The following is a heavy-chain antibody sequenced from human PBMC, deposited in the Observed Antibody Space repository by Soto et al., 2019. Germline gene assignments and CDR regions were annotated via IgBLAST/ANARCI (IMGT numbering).Heavy chain of an antibody. V-gene: IGHV3-13*01. J-gene: IGHJ6*02. CDR1: GFTFSSYD. D-gene: IGHD6-19*01. CDR2: IGTVGNT. Sequence: GSLRLSCAASGFTFSSYDMHWVRQATGKGLEWVSAIGTVGNTYYPGSVKGRFTISRENAKNSLYLQMNSLRAGDTAVYYCARRGGWTPDYYGMDVWGQGT. CDR3: ARRGGWTPDYYGMDV.